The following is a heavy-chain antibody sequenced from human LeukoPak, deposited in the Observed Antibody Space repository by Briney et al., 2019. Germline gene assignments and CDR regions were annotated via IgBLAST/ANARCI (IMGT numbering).Heavy chain of an antibody. CDR2: ISPSSSHI. J-gene: IGHJ4*02. D-gene: IGHD5-24*01. CDR3: ARDAYNSYDY. Sequence: GGSLRLSCAASGFTFNSYSMNWVRQAPGKGLKWISSISPSSSHIFYAESVEGRFTISRDNANKSLSLQMNSLRAEDTAVYYCARDAYNSYDYWGQGTLVTVSS. V-gene: IGHV3-21*01. CDR1: GFTFNSYS.